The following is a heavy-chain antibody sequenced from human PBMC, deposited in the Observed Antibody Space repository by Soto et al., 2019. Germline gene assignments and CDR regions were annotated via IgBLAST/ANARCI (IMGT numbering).Heavy chain of an antibody. Sequence: GESLKISCKGSGYSFTSYWIGWVRQMPGKGLEWMGIIYPGDSDTRYSPSFQGQVTISADKSISTAYLQWSSLKASDTAMYYCARGIGYCTYGVCNRRGTNSSDSSCQGTLVTVS. CDR1: GYSFTSYW. V-gene: IGHV5-51*01. CDR3: ARGIGYCTYGVCNRRGTNSSDS. D-gene: IGHD2-8*01. J-gene: IGHJ5*01. CDR2: IYPGDSDT.